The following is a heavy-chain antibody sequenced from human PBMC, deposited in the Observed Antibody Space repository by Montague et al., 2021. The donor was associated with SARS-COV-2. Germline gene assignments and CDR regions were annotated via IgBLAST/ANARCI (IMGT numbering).Heavy chain of an antibody. CDR3: ARERYSFSLTRGSTWFDP. V-gene: IGHV4-59*12. CDR2: VYYSGST. CDR1: GGSISSFY. J-gene: IGHJ5*02. D-gene: IGHD3-9*01. Sequence: SETLSLTCTVSGGSISSFYWSWFRQPPGKGLEWIGYVYYSGSTNYNPSLKSRVTISVDTSKNQFSLKLSSVTAADTAVYYCARERYSFSLTRGSTWFDPWGQGTLVTVSS.